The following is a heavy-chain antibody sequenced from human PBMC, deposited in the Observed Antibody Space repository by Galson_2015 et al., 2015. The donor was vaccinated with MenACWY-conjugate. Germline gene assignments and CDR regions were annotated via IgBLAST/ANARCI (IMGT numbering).Heavy chain of an antibody. Sequence: SLRLSCAASGITFSNYNMNWVRQTPGKGLEWVSCISSTGSYIYYADSLKGRFTISRDNAKNSLYLQMNSLTSEDTAVYYCAKGTTASRPNWFDPWGQGTLVTVFS. CDR1: GITFSNYN. V-gene: IGHV3-21*01. CDR2: ISSTGSYI. D-gene: IGHD6-6*01. J-gene: IGHJ5*02. CDR3: AKGTTASRPNWFDP.